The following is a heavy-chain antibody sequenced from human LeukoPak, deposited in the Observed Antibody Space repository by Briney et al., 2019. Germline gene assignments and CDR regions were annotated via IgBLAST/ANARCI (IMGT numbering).Heavy chain of an antibody. CDR1: GFTFNSYG. D-gene: IGHD3/OR15-3a*01. J-gene: IGHJ3*02. V-gene: IGHV3-30*18. Sequence: PGRSLRLSCAASGFTFNSYGMHWVRQAPGKGLEWVAVISYDGSNKYYADSVKGRFTISRDNSKNTLYLQMNSLRAEDTAVYYCAKMDGAFDIWGQGTMVTVSS. CDR2: ISYDGSNK. CDR3: AKMDGAFDI.